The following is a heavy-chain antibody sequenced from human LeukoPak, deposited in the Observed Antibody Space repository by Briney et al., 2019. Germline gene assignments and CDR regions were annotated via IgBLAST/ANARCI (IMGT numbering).Heavy chain of an antibody. CDR3: ARELMGYYYYMDV. J-gene: IGHJ6*03. Sequence: SQTLSLTCTVSGGSISSGDYYWSWIRQPPGKGLEWIGYIYDSGSTYYNPSLKSRVTISVDTSKNQFSLKLSSVTAADTAVYYCARELMGYYYYMDVWGKGTTVTVSS. CDR2: IYDSGST. D-gene: IGHD2-8*01. CDR1: GGSISSGDYY. V-gene: IGHV4-30-4*08.